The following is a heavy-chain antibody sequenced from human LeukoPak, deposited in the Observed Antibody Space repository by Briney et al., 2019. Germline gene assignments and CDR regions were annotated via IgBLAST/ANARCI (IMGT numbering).Heavy chain of an antibody. CDR1: GFTFSSDS. J-gene: IGHJ3*02. CDR2: ISSSSSYI. V-gene: IGHV3-21*01. Sequence: GGSLRLSCAASGFTFSSDSMNWVRQAPGKGLEWGSSISSSSSYIYYADSVKGRFTISRDNAKNSLYLQMNSLRAEDTAVYYCARGKQDLRIFTPEDAFDIWGQGTMVTVSS. CDR3: ARGKQDLRIFTPEDAFDI. D-gene: IGHD2-15*01.